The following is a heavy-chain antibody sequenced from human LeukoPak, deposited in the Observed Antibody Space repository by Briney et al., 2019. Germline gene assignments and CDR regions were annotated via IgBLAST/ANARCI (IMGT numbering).Heavy chain of an antibody. J-gene: IGHJ4*02. Sequence: PGGSLRLSCAASGFTFSDYYMSWIRQAPGKGLEWVSYISSSGSNLYYADSVKGRITISRDNAKNSLYLQMNSLRAEDTAVYYCARRRYNWNAIDYWGQGTLVTVSS. D-gene: IGHD1-20*01. CDR1: GFTFSDYY. V-gene: IGHV3-11*01. CDR3: ARRRYNWNAIDY. CDR2: ISSSGSNL.